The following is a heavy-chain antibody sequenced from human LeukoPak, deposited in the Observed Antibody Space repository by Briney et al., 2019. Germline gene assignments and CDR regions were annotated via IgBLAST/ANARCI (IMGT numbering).Heavy chain of an antibody. CDR3: ARDPAWAADSLHWVDP. J-gene: IGHJ5*02. V-gene: IGHV4-38-2*02. CDR2: IYHSGST. D-gene: IGHD6-13*01. CDR1: GYSISSGHY. Sequence: SETLSLTCTVSGYSISSGHYWGWIRQSPDKGLEWIGSIYHSGSTYYNPSLKSRVTISVDTSKNQYSLKLTSVTAADTAIYYCARDPAWAADSLHWVDPWGQGTRVTVSS.